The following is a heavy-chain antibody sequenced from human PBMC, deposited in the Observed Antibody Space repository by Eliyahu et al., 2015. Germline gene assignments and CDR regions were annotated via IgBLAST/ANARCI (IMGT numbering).Heavy chain of an antibody. CDR3: ATDGSVGHY. CDR2: ISHDGNDK. V-gene: IGHV3-30*03. CDR1: EFTFSDHA. J-gene: IGHJ4*02. Sequence: QVQLVESGGTVVQPGKSLXXSXXASEFTFSDHAMHWVRQAPGKGLQWVTFISHDGNDKYYADSVKDRFTISRDNSKNTLYLQMNNLTVDDSAVYYCATDGSVGHYWGPGTLVTVSS. D-gene: IGHD1-1*01.